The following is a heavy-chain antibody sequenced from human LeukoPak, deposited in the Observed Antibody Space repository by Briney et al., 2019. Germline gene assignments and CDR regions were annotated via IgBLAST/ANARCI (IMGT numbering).Heavy chain of an antibody. Sequence: GASVKVSCKASGYTFTSYYIHWVRQAPGQGLEWMGIINPSDGSTSYAQNFQGRVTVTRDRDTSTLYIELSSLRSEDTAVYFCARVAYYDSSVYSFDYWGQGTLVTV. V-gene: IGHV1-46*01. D-gene: IGHD3-22*01. CDR1: GYTFTSYY. CDR3: ARVAYYDSSVYSFDY. CDR2: INPSDGST. J-gene: IGHJ4*02.